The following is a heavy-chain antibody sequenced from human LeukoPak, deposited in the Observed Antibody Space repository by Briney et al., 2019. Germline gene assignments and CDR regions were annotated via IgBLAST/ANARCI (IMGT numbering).Heavy chain of an antibody. D-gene: IGHD3-10*01. V-gene: IGHV3-43*01. CDR1: GFTFDDYT. CDR3: AKEPGFDGHFDY. Sequence: GGSLRLSCAASGFTFDDYTMHWVRQAPGKGLEWVSLISWDGGSTYYADSVKGRFTISRDNSKNSLYLQMNSLRTEDTALYYCAKEPGFDGHFDYWGQGTLVTVSS. CDR2: ISWDGGST. J-gene: IGHJ4*02.